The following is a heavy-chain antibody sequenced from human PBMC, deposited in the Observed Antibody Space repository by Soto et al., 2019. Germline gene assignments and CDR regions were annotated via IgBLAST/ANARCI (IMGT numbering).Heavy chain of an antibody. Sequence: GGSLRLSCAASGFTFSDYYMRWIRQAPGKGLEWVSYISSSGSSISYADSVKGRFTISRDNAKNSLYLQMNSLRAEDTAVYYCARDRGYGWFDPWGQGTLVTVSS. CDR2: ISSSGSSI. D-gene: IGHD3-10*01. CDR3: ARDRGYGWFDP. J-gene: IGHJ5*02. V-gene: IGHV3-11*01. CDR1: GFTFSDYY.